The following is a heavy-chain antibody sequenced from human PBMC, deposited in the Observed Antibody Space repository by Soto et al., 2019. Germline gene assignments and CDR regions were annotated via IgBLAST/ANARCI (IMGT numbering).Heavy chain of an antibody. Sequence: QVHLVQSGADGRKSGSSVRVSCTASGGGTLSNDAISWVRQAPGQGLEWRGRISPFFGTTDYSQSFQGRLTMTADAATGTVYMDLRSLKSDDTAVYYCAREVVTETTWGSFDSWGQGTLVTVSS. CDR3: AREVVTETTWGSFDS. CDR1: GGGTLSNDA. D-gene: IGHD2-21*02. J-gene: IGHJ4*02. V-gene: IGHV1-69*01. CDR2: ISPFFGTT.